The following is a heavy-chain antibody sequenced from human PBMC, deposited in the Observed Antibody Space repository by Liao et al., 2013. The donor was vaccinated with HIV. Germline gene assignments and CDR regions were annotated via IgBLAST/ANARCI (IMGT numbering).Heavy chain of an antibody. D-gene: IGHD3-3*01. Sequence: QVQLQESGPGLVKPSQTLSLTCTVSGGSISSGTYYWTWIRQPAGKGLEWIGRIYTSGSTDYNPSLKSRVTISVDTSKNQFSLKLSSVTAADTAVYYCAREKYYDFWSGYYIGRYFDYWGPGNPGHRLL. V-gene: IGHV4-61*02. CDR1: GGSISSGTYY. CDR2: IYTSGST. CDR3: AREKYYDFWSGYYIGRYFDY. J-gene: IGHJ4*02.